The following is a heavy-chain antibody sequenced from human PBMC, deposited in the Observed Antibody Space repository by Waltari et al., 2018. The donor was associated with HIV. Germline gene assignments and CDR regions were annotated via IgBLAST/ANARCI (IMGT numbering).Heavy chain of an antibody. V-gene: IGHV4-39*02. D-gene: IGHD4-17*01. CDR1: GGSVSSSIYY. CDR3: ARGTYGDALDM. CDR2: VDHRGGT. J-gene: IGHJ3*02. Sequence: QLHLQESGPGLVKPSETLSLTCNVSGGSVSSSIYYWGWIRQPPGKGLECIGYVDHRGGTKYNPSLQSRVAIFVDTSKNHFSLKLNSVTAADTAVFFCARGTYGDALDMWGQGTMVIVSS.